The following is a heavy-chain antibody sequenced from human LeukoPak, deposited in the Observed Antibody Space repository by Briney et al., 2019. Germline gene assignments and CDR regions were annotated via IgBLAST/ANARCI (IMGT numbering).Heavy chain of an antibody. CDR2: TYYRSN. D-gene: IGHD1/OR15-1a*01. V-gene: IGHV6-1*01. CDR3: ARGRNNAFDI. J-gene: IGHJ3*02. Sequence: SQTLSLTCAISGDSVSSSSDAWNWIRQSPSRGLEWLGRTYYRSNDYAVSVKTRMTINVDTSKNQVSLQLSSVTPEDTAVYYCARGRNNAFDISGQGTMVTVSS. CDR1: GDSVSSSSDA.